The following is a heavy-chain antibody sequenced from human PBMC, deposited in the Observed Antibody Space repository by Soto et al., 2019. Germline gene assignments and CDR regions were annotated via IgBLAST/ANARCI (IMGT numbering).Heavy chain of an antibody. CDR1: GYTFTTYY. CDR3: ARGPMGYMDF. V-gene: IGHV1-46*03. J-gene: IGHJ6*03. D-gene: IGHD3-10*01. Sequence: ASVKVSCKASGYTFTTYYMHWVRQAPGQGLEWVGIIDPSGGRTSYAQKFQGRVTMTRDTSTSTVYMDLSSLRSEDTAVYYCARGPMGYMDFWGKGTTVTVSS. CDR2: IDPSGGRT.